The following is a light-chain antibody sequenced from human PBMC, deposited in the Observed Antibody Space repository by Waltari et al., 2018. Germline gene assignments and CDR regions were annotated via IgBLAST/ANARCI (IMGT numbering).Light chain of an antibody. CDR3: QHYHNWPPIT. Sequence: EIVMTQSPATLSVSPGERPTLSCRASQSISTNLAWYQQNPGQAPRPLIYGASTRATGFPARFSGSGFGTEFTLTISSLRSEDFAVYYCQHYHNWPPITFGQGTRLEIK. V-gene: IGKV3-15*01. J-gene: IGKJ5*01. CDR2: GAS. CDR1: QSISTN.